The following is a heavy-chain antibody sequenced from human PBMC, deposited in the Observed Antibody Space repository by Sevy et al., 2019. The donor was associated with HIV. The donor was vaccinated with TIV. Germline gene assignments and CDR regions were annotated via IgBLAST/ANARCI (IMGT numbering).Heavy chain of an antibody. CDR2: IYYSGST. CDR3: ARQEDYYFDY. V-gene: IGHV4-59*13. CDR1: GGSISSYY. Sequence: SETLSLTCTVSGGSISSYYWSWIRQPPGKGLEWIGYIYYSGSTNYNPSLKSPVTISVDTSKNQFSLKLSPVTAADTAVYYCARQEDYYFDYWGQGTLVTVSS. D-gene: IGHD2-15*01. J-gene: IGHJ4*02.